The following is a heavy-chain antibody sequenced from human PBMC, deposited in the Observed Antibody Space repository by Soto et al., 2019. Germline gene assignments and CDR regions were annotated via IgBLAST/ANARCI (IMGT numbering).Heavy chain of an antibody. V-gene: IGHV3-30*14. D-gene: IGHD5-12*01. Sequence: QVQLVESGGGVVQPGTSLRLSCAASGFTFSNYALLWVRQAPGKGLEWVAVISHDATNKYHTDSVKGRLTISRDNSLDTLFLLTLSLLIEDTAVYYCLRVPGYVGFTWAFALWGRGTLVTVSS. CDR3: LRVPGYVGFTWAFAL. J-gene: IGHJ2*01. CDR1: GFTFSNYA. CDR2: ISHDATNK.